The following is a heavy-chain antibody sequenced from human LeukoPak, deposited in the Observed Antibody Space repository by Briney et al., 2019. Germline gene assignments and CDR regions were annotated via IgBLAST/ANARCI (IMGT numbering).Heavy chain of an antibody. J-gene: IGHJ4*02. CDR1: GFTFNNYW. Sequence: GGSLRLSCVACGFTFNNYWMSWVRQAPGKGLEWVSSISSSSSYIYYADSVKGRFTISRDNAKNSLYLQMNSLRAEDTAVYYCARDLVGANAIGYWGQGTLVTVSS. V-gene: IGHV3-21*01. D-gene: IGHD1-26*01. CDR3: ARDLVGANAIGY. CDR2: ISSSSSYI.